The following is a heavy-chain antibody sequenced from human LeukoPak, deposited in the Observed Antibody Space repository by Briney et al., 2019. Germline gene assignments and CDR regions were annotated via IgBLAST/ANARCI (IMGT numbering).Heavy chain of an antibody. Sequence: GASVKVSCKASGYTFTSYGISWVRQAPGQGLEWMGWISAYNGNTNYAQKLQGRVTMTTDTSTSTAYMELRSLRSDDTAVYYCARAVGYCSSTSCYTESYYYYYMDVWGKGTTATVSS. CDR3: ARAVGYCSSTSCYTESYYYYYMDV. CDR2: ISAYNGNT. D-gene: IGHD2-2*02. J-gene: IGHJ6*03. V-gene: IGHV1-18*01. CDR1: GYTFTSYG.